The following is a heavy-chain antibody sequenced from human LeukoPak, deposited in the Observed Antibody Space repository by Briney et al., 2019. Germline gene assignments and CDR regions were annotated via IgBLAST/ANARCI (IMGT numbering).Heavy chain of an antibody. D-gene: IGHD5-18*01. CDR2: TNPNSGGT. V-gene: IGHV1-2*06. CDR3: ARVYSYDYYFDY. J-gene: IGHJ4*02. Sequence: ASVKVSCKASGYTFTGYYMHWVRQAPGQGLEWMGRTNPNSGGTNYAQKFQGRVTMTRDTSISTAYMELSRLRSDDTAVYYCARVYSYDYYFDYWGQGTLVTVSS. CDR1: GYTFTGYY.